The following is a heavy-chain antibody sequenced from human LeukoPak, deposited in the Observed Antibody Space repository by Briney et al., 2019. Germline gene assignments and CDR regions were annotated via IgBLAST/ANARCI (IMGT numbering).Heavy chain of an antibody. J-gene: IGHJ3*02. CDR2: INPNSGGT. Sequence: GASVKVSCKASGYTFPGYHMHWVRQAPGQGLEWMGRINPNSGGTTYAQKFQGRVTMTRDTSISTAYMELSRLRSDDTAVFYCARQRSGWSYDAFDIWGQGTMVTVSS. CDR3: ARQRSGWSYDAFDI. D-gene: IGHD6-19*01. V-gene: IGHV1-2*06. CDR1: GYTFPGYH.